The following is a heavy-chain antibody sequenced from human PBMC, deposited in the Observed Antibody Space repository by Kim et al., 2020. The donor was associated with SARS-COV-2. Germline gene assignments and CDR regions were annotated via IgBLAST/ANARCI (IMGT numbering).Heavy chain of an antibody. D-gene: IGHD3-22*01. J-gene: IGHJ5*02. CDR3: TTDRFLYDSSGYYRDWFDP. V-gene: IGHV3-15*01. Sequence: GRFTISRDDSKNTLYLQMNSLKTEDTAVYYCTTDRFLYDSSGYYRDWFDPWGQGTLVTVSS.